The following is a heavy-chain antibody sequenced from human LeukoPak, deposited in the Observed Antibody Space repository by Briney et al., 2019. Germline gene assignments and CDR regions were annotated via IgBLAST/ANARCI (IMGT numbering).Heavy chain of an antibody. CDR3: ARSYSSSRFIMDV. V-gene: IGHV4-34*01. J-gene: IGHJ6*04. CDR1: GGSFSGYY. D-gene: IGHD6-13*01. Sequence: SETLSLTCAVYGGSFSGYYWSWIRQPPGKGLEWIGSIYYSGSTYYNSSLKSRVTMSVDTSKNQFSLKLSSVTAADTAVYYCARSYSSSRFIMDVWGKGTTVTVSS. CDR2: IYYSGST.